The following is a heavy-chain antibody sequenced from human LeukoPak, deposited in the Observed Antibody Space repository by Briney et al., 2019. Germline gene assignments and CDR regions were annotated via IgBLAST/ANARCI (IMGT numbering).Heavy chain of an antibody. CDR3: AREGGSLGYFDY. V-gene: IGHV1-3*03. CDR2: INAGNGNT. Sequence: ASVKVSCKASGYTFTIYAMHWVRQAPGQRLEWMGWINAGNGNTKYSQEFQGRVTITRDTSASTAYMELSSLRSEDMAVYYCAREGGSLGYFDYWGQGTLVTVSS. J-gene: IGHJ4*02. D-gene: IGHD1-26*01. CDR1: GYTFTIYA.